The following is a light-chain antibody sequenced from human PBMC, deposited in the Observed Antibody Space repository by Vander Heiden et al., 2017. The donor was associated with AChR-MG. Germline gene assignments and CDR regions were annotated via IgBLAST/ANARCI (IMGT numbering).Light chain of an antibody. CDR2: SHN. Sequence: QSVLTQPPSAFGTPGLRITISCSASTSDIGSNTANWYHQLPGTAPRLLIYSHNHRPSGVPDRFSSSKSGTSASLAISGLQSEDEADYYCAAWDDSLNGWVFGGGTKLTVL. CDR1: TSDIGSNT. CDR3: AAWDDSLNGWV. V-gene: IGLV1-44*01. J-gene: IGLJ3*02.